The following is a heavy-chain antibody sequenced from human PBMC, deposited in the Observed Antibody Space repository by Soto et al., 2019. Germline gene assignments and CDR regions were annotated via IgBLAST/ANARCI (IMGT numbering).Heavy chain of an antibody. D-gene: IGHD2-8*01. V-gene: IGHV4-30-4*01. CDR3: ATVNGSFLSFFDN. CDR1: GDSITGGDVY. Sequence: QVQLQEPGPGLVKPSQTLSLSCTVSGDSITGGDVYWSWIRQSPGKALEWIAHISYGGYKFYNPSLKSRVTMSVDTSRNQVSLKLSSVTAADTAVYYCATVNGSFLSFFDNWGQGTLVAVSS. J-gene: IGHJ4*02. CDR2: ISYGGYK.